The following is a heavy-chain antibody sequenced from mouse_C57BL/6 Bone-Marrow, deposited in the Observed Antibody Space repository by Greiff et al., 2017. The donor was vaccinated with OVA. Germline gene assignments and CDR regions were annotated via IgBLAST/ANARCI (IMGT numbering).Heavy chain of an antibody. CDR3: ARHWQLGY. D-gene: IGHD3-1*01. CDR2: ISSGGSYT. Sequence: DVHLVESGGDLVKPGGSLKLSCAASGFTFSSYGMSWVRQTPDKRLEWVATISSGGSYTYYPDSVKGRFTISRDNAKNTLYLQMSSLKSEDTAMYYCARHWQLGYWGQGTTLTVSS. J-gene: IGHJ2*01. CDR1: GFTFSSYG. V-gene: IGHV5-6*01.